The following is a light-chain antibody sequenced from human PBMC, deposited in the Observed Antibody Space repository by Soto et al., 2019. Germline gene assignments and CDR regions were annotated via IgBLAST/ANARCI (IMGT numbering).Light chain of an antibody. CDR3: SAWDASLNGYV. CDR1: SSNIGSKT. V-gene: IGLV1-44*01. CDR2: SNY. Sequence: QSALTQPLSASGTPGQRVTISCSGSSSNIGSKTVNWYQQLPGTAPKLLIYSNYQRPSGVPDRFSGSKSGTSASLAISGLQSEDEADYYCSAWDASLNGYVFGTGTKVTVL. J-gene: IGLJ1*01.